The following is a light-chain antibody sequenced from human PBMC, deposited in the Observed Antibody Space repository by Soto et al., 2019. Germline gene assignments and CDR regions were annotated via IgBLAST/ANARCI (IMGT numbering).Light chain of an antibody. Sequence: TVLSQSPGTLSTSSGETAALSCRASQSVSSNYFAWFQQRPGQAPRLLIYGVSTRATGTPDRFSASESATEFTLNISRLEPEDFAVHYCHQYGASPWTFGQGTKVDIK. CDR3: HQYGASPWT. V-gene: IGKV3-20*01. CDR1: QSVSSNY. J-gene: IGKJ1*01. CDR2: GVS.